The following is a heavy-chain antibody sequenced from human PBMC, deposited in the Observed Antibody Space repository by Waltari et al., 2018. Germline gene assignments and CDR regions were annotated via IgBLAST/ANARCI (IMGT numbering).Heavy chain of an antibody. CDR1: GGSISSYY. CDR3: ARQGDLYDFWSGYSSSWYFDL. Sequence: QVQLQESGPGLVKPSETLSLTCTVSGGSISSYYWSWIRQPPGKGLEWIGYIYYSGSTNSNPSLKSRVTISVDTSKNQFSLKLSSVTAADTAVYYCARQGDLYDFWSGYSSSWYFDLWGRGTLVTVSS. J-gene: IGHJ2*01. V-gene: IGHV4-59*08. CDR2: IYYSGST. D-gene: IGHD3-3*01.